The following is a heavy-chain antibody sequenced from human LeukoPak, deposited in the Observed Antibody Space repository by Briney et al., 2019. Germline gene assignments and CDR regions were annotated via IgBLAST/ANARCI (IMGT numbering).Heavy chain of an antibody. V-gene: IGHV1-18*01. CDR2: ISAYNGNT. Sequence: ASVKVSCKASGYTFTRYGISWVRQAPGQGLEWMGWISAYNGNTNYAQKFQGRVSMTTDTSTSTAYMELRSLRSDDTAVYYCARRRYYGSGSYSDYWGQGTLVTVSS. CDR3: ARRRYYGSGSYSDY. J-gene: IGHJ4*02. CDR1: GYTFTRYG. D-gene: IGHD3-10*01.